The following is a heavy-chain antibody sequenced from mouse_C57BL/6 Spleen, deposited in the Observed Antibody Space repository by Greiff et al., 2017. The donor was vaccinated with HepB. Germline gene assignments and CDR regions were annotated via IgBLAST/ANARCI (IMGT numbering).Heavy chain of an antibody. Sequence: DVQLVESGGGLVKPGGSLKLSCAASGFTFSDYGMHWVRQAPEKGLEWVAYISSGSSTIYYADTVKGRFTISRDNAKNTLFLQMTSLRSEDTAMYYCARPVPYYAMDYWGQGTSVTVSS. CDR1: GFTFSDYG. J-gene: IGHJ4*01. CDR2: ISSGSSTI. CDR3: ARPVPYYAMDY. V-gene: IGHV5-17*01. D-gene: IGHD5-1*01.